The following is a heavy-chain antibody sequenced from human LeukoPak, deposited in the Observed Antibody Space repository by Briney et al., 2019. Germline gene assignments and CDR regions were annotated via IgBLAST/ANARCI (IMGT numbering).Heavy chain of an antibody. J-gene: IGHJ4*02. CDR1: GFTFSSYW. CDR3: ARDKIEGPTKLDY. Sequence: GGSLRLSCAASGFTFSSYWMSWVRQAPGKGLEWVADIKQDESEKYYVDSLKGRFTISRDNAKNSLYLQMNSLRAEDTAVYYCARDKIEGPTKLDYSGQGILVTVSS. V-gene: IGHV3-7*01. D-gene: IGHD1-1*01. CDR2: IKQDESEK.